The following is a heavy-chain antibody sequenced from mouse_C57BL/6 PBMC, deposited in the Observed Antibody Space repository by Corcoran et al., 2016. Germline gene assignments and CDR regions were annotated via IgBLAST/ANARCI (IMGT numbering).Heavy chain of an antibody. D-gene: IGHD1-1*01. V-gene: IGHV1-26*01. CDR1: GYTFTDYY. Sequence: EVQLQQSGPELVKPGASVKISCKASGYTFTDYYMNWVKQSHGKSLEWIGDINPNNGGTSYNQKFKCKATLTVDKSSSTAYMELRSLTSEDSAVYYCASFYYGISYAMEYWGQGTSVTVAS. CDR2: INPNNGGT. J-gene: IGHJ4*01. CDR3: ASFYYGISYAMEY.